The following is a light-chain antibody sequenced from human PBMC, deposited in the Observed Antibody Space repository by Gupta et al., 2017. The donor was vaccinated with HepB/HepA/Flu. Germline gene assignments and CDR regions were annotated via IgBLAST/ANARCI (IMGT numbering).Light chain of an antibody. Sequence: IKMTQSPPSLSASVGGRVTITCRASYGIGTYLNWYQQRPGKDPNVLIYVASTLESRVPSRFAGGGSGTDFTLTINNLQPEDFGTYFCQQSYDIPRTFGQGTKIEMK. CDR1: YGIGTY. J-gene: IGKJ1*01. V-gene: IGKV1-39*01. CDR3: QQSYDIPRT. CDR2: VAS.